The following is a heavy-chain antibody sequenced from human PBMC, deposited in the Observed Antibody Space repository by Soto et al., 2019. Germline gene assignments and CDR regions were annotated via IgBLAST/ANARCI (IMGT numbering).Heavy chain of an antibody. Sequence: GGSLRLSCAASGFTFSSYSMNWVRQAPGKGLEWVSSISSSSSYIYYADSVKGRFTISRDNAKNSLYLQMNSLRAEDTAVYYCARARGHSDYGDYVGVDYWGQGTLVTVSS. CDR1: GFTFSSYS. CDR3: ARARGHSDYGDYVGVDY. D-gene: IGHD4-17*01. V-gene: IGHV3-21*01. CDR2: ISSSSSYI. J-gene: IGHJ4*02.